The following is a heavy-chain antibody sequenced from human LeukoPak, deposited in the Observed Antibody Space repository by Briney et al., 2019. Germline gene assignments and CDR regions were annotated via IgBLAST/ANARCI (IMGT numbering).Heavy chain of an antibody. J-gene: IGHJ4*02. CDR1: GFTFSSYA. V-gene: IGHV3-23*01. D-gene: IGHD2-15*01. CDR2: ISDSGDTP. Sequence: GGSLRLSCTASGFTFSSYAMSWVRQAPGKGLEWVSSISDSGDTPYYADSVKGLFTISKDNSKNTLYLQMNSLRAEDTAMYYCARGYCSGGSCSKFDYWGQGTLVTVSS. CDR3: ARGYCSGGSCSKFDY.